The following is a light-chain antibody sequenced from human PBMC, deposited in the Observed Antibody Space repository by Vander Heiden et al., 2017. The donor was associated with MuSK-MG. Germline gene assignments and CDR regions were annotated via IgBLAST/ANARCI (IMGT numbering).Light chain of an antibody. CDR2: EVN. V-gene: IGLV2-14*01. CDR3: CSYRSSTTLV. J-gene: IGLJ3*02. Sequence: QSALTQPASVSGSPGPSITISCTGTSSDIGTYNYVSWYQQHPGKAPKLMIYEVNNRPSGVSNRFSGSKSGNTASLTISGLRAEDEADYYCCSYRSSTTLVFGGGTKVTVL. CDR1: SSDIGTYNY.